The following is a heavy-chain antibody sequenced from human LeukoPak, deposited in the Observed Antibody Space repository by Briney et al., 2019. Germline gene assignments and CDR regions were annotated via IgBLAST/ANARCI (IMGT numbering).Heavy chain of an antibody. CDR1: GFTFSSYS. Sequence: PGGSLRLSCAASGFTFSSYSVNWVRQAPGRGLEWVSYISSSSSTIYYADSVKGRFTISRDNAKNSLYLQMNSLRAEDTAVYYCARVLPKPHCYSSGCSRDVGAQGPTPTVPS. D-gene: IGHD6-19*01. J-gene: IGHJ6*02. CDR2: ISSSSSTI. V-gene: IGHV3-48*04. CDR3: ARVLPKPHCYSSGCSRDV.